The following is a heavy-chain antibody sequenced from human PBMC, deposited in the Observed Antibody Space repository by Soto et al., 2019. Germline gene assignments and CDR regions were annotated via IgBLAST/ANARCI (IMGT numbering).Heavy chain of an antibody. J-gene: IGHJ4*01. D-gene: IGHD3-22*01. CDR3: TTDSYSTIIIVRFDY. CDR1: GFTFSNAW. V-gene: IGHV3-15*07. CDR2: IKSKTDGGTT. Sequence: GGSLRLSCAASGFTFSNAWINWVRQAPGKGLEWVGRIKSKTDGGTTDFAEPVKGRFAISRDDSNNMVHLQMSSLKIEDTAVYYCTTDSYSTIIIVRFDYWGHGTLVTVSS.